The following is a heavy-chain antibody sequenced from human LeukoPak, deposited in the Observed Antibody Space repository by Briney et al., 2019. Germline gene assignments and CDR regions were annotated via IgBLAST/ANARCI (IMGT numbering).Heavy chain of an antibody. Sequence: GGSLRLSCAAYAFTFSTYGMNWGRQAPGKGLEWVSSISSGGGTTYYADSVKGRFTISRDNSKNTLYLQMNSLRPEDTAMYYCANAVCTTSSCSGFYGMDVWGQGPTVAVSS. V-gene: IGHV3-23*01. CDR3: ANAVCTTSSCSGFYGMDV. D-gene: IGHD2-2*01. CDR1: AFTFSTYG. J-gene: IGHJ6*02. CDR2: ISSGGGTT.